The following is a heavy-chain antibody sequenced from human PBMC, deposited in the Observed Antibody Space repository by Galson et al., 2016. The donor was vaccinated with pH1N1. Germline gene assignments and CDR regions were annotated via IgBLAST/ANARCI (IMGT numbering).Heavy chain of an antibody. CDR3: ARHENYGSGSLDY. D-gene: IGHD3-10*01. CDR1: GYSFTTSW. CDR2: IYPGDSDA. V-gene: IGHV5-51*01. J-gene: IGHJ4*02. Sequence: QSGAEVKKSGESLKISCKVSGYSFTTSWIGWVRQMPGKGLEWMGIIYPGDSDAIYSPSFEGQVTMSVDKSISTAYLQWTTLKALDTALYFCARHENYGSGSLDYWGQGTLVTVSS.